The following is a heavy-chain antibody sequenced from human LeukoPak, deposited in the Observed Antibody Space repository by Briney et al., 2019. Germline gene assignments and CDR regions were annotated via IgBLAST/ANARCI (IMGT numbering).Heavy chain of an antibody. CDR3: AKGNSGSYSQDWFDP. CDR2: IKQDGSEK. J-gene: IGHJ5*02. D-gene: IGHD1-26*01. Sequence: GGSLRLSCAASGFTFNSYWMTWVRQAPGKGLEWVANIKQDGSEKYYVDSVKGRFTIPRDNAKNSLYLQMNSLRAEDMAFYYCAKGNSGSYSQDWFDPWGQGTLVTISS. CDR1: GFTFNSYW. V-gene: IGHV3-7*03.